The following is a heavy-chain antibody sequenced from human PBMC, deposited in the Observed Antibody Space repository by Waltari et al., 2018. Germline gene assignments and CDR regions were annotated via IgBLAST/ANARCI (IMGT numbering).Heavy chain of an antibody. V-gene: IGHV4-59*01. CDR2: IYYSGST. J-gene: IGHJ3*02. CDR3: ARGLGYALDAFDI. D-gene: IGHD7-27*01. CDR1: GGSISSYY. Sequence: QVQLQESGPGLVKPSGTLSLTCAVSGGSISSYYWSWIRQPPGKGLEWIGYIYYSGSTNYNPSLKSRVTISVDTSKNQFSLKLSSVTAADTAVYYCARGLGYALDAFDIWGQGTMVTVSS.